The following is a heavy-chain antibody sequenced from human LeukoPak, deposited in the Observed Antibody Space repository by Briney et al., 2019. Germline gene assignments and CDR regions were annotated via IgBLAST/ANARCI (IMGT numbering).Heavy chain of an antibody. D-gene: IGHD3-9*01. J-gene: IGHJ4*02. CDR2: MNPNSGNT. V-gene: IGHV1-8*01. CDR3: ARAPKRLRYFDWLAMYYFDY. Sequence: GASVKVSCKASGYTFTSYDINWVRQATGQGLEWMGWMNPNSGNTGYAQKFQDRVTMTRNTSISTAYMELSSLRSEDTAVYYCARAPKRLRYFDWLAMYYFDYWGQGTLVTVSS. CDR1: GYTFTSYD.